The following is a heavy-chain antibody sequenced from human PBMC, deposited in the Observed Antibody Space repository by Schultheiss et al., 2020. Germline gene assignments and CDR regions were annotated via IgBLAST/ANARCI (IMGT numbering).Heavy chain of an antibody. D-gene: IGHD4-17*01. Sequence: SETLSLTCAVYGGSFSGYYWSWIRQPAGKGLEWIGRIYTSGSTNYNPSLKSRVTISVDTSKNQFSLKLSSVTAADTAVYYCARGDGYGVLDVWGQGTTVTVS. CDR1: GGSFSGYY. J-gene: IGHJ6*02. CDR3: ARGDGYGVLDV. CDR2: IYTSGST. V-gene: IGHV4-59*10.